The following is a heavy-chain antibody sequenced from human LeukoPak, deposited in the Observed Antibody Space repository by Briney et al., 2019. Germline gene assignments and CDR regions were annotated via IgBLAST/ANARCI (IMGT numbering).Heavy chain of an antibody. D-gene: IGHD6-19*01. Sequence: MPSETLSLTCTVSGGSISSGSYYWSWIRQPAGKGLEWIGRIYTSGSTNYNPSLKSRVTMSVDTSKNQFSLKLSSVTAADTAVYYCARGGIIAVAGTGYYYYYYMDVWGKGTTVTISS. V-gene: IGHV4-61*02. J-gene: IGHJ6*03. CDR1: GGSISSGSYY. CDR2: IYTSGST. CDR3: ARGGIIAVAGTGYYYYYYMDV.